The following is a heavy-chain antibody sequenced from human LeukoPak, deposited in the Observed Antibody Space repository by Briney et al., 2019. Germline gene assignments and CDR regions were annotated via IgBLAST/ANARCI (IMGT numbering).Heavy chain of an antibody. J-gene: IGHJ4*02. CDR1: GYTFTNYY. V-gene: IGHV1-8*03. D-gene: IGHD2-21*02. CDR2: INPDTGDK. CDR3: ARTTSMTASGYDC. Sequence: ASVRLSCKASGYTFTNYYINWVRQASGQGLEWMTWINPDTGDKGYARKFQDRVTITTDTSISTAYMELSSLSSEDTAVYFCARTTSMTASGYDCWGQGTLVTVS.